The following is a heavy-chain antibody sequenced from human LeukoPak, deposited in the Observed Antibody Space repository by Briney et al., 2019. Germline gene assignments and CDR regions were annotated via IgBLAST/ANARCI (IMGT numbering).Heavy chain of an antibody. CDR2: MNPNSGNT. D-gene: IGHD3-10*01. Sequence: ASVKVSCKASGGTFSSYAISWVRQAPGQGLEWMGWMNPNSGNTGYAQKFQGRVTITRNTSISTAYMELSSLRSEDTAVYYCARGFGYYWGQGTLVTVSS. J-gene: IGHJ4*02. V-gene: IGHV1-8*03. CDR3: ARGFGYY. CDR1: GGTFSSYA.